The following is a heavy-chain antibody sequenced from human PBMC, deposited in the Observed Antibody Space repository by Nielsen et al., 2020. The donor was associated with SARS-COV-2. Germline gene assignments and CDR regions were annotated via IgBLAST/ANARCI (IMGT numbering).Heavy chain of an antibody. CDR1: GFTFSSYS. CDR3: ARSSESDIVVVPAANNWFDP. Sequence: GESLKISCAASGFTFSSYSMNWVRQAPGKGLEWVSSISSSSYIYYADSVKGRFTISRDNAKNSLYLQMNSLRAEDTAVYYCARSSESDIVVVPAANNWFDPWGQGTLVTVSS. D-gene: IGHD2-2*01. J-gene: IGHJ5*02. CDR2: ISSSSYI. V-gene: IGHV3-21*01.